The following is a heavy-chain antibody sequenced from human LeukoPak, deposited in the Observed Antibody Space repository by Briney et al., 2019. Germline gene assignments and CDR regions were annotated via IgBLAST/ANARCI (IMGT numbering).Heavy chain of an antibody. D-gene: IGHD2-15*01. J-gene: IGHJ5*02. CDR1: GFTFSSYG. CDR2: IWYDGSNK. CDR3: AKDGSGGGWKLFDP. V-gene: IGHV3-33*06. Sequence: PGGSLRLSCAASGFTFSSYGFHWVRQAPGKGLEWVAVIWYDGSNKYHADSVKGRFTISRDNSKNTLYLQMNSLRAEDTAVYYCAKDGSGGGWKLFDPWGQGTLVTVSS.